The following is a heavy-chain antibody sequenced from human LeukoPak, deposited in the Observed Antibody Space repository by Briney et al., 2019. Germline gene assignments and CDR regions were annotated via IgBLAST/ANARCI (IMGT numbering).Heavy chain of an antibody. CDR1: GGSFSGYY. Sequence: SETLSLTCAVYGGSFSGYYWSWISQPPGKGLEWIGEINHSGSTNYNPSLKSRVTISVDTSKNQFSLKLSSVTAADTAVYYCARGREMATIDYWGQGTLVTVSS. D-gene: IGHD5-24*01. J-gene: IGHJ4*02. CDR2: INHSGST. V-gene: IGHV4-34*01. CDR3: ARGREMATIDY.